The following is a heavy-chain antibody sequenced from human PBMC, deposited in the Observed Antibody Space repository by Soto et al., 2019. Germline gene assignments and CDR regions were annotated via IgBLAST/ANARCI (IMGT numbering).Heavy chain of an antibody. CDR1: GGSISRGGYY. V-gene: IGHV4-31*03. CDR3: SRDRLQPNNSMHF. Sequence: SETLSLTCTVSGGSISRGGYYWSWIRQHPGKGLEWIGYIYYSGSTYYNPSLKSRVTISVDTSKNQFSLKLSSVTAADTAVYYCSRDRLQPNNSMHFWCQGTTVTVS. J-gene: IGHJ6*02. CDR2: IYYSGST. D-gene: IGHD1-1*01.